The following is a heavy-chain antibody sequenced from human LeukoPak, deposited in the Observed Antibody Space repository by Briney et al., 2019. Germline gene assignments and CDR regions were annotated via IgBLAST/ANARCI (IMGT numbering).Heavy chain of an antibody. J-gene: IGHJ4*02. D-gene: IGHD4-11*01. CDR1: GFTFSSYE. CDR3: ARDDYSNFGAY. CDR2: ISSSGSTI. Sequence: PGGSLRLSCAASGFTFSSYEMNWVRQAPGKGLEWVSYISSSGSTIYYADSVKGRFTISRDNAKNSLYLQMNSLRAEDTAVYYCARDDYSNFGAYWGQGTLVTVSS. V-gene: IGHV3-48*03.